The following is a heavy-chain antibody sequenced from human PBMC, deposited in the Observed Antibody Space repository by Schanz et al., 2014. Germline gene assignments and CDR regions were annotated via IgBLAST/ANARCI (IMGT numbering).Heavy chain of an antibody. J-gene: IGHJ4*02. V-gene: IGHV3-48*04. CDR2: ISSSGSII. D-gene: IGHD3-16*01. Sequence: EVQLVESGGGLVQPGGSLRVSCAATGFTFSDYAMSWVRQAPGKGLEWVSYISSSGSIIYYADSMKGRFTISRDNAKNSLYLQMNSLRAEDTAVYYCARDYAGFDCWGQGTLVTVSS. CDR3: ARDYAGFDC. CDR1: GFTFSDYA.